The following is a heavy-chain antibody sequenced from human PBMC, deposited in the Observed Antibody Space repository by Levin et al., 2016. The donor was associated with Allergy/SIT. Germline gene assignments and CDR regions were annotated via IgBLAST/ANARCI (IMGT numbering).Heavy chain of an antibody. V-gene: IGHV3-23*01. CDR3: ANGRDTTAIPPFDY. J-gene: IGHJ4*02. CDR2: ISGSGGST. Sequence: WIRQPPGKGLEWVSTISGSGGSTYYADSVKGRFTISRDNSKNTLYLQMNSLRAEDTAVYYCANGRDTTAIPPFDYWGQGTLVTVSS. D-gene: IGHD2-21*02.